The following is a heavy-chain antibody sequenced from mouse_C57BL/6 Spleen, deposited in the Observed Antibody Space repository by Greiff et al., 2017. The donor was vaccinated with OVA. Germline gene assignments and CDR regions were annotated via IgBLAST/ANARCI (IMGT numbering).Heavy chain of an antibody. Sequence: QVQLQQSGAELVKPGASVKISCKASGYAFRSYWMNWVKQRPGKGLAWIGQIYPGDGDTTYNGKFKGKATLTADKSASTAYMQLSSLTSEDSAVYFCAREGGNYYFDYWGQGTTLTVSS. J-gene: IGHJ2*01. D-gene: IGHD2-1*01. V-gene: IGHV1-80*01. CDR1: GYAFRSYW. CDR2: IYPGDGDT. CDR3: AREGGNYYFDY.